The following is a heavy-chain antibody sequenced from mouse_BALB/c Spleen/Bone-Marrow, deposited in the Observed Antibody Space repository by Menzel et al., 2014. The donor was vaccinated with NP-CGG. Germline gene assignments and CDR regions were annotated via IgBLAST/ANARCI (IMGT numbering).Heavy chain of an antibody. Sequence: VQLQQSGPELVKPGASVKMSCKASGYTSTDYIINWVKQRTGQGLEWIGEIYPGSGSIYYNEKFKGKATLTADKSSNTAYMQFSSLTSEDSAVYFCARSPNLDPYYAVDYWGQGTSVTVSS. V-gene: IGHV1-77*01. J-gene: IGHJ4*01. CDR2: IYPGSGSI. D-gene: IGHD4-1*01. CDR1: GYTSTDYI. CDR3: ARSPNLDPYYAVDY.